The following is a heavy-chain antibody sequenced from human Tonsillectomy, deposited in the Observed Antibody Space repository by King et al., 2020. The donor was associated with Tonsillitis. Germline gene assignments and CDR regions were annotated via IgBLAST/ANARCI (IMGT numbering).Heavy chain of an antibody. Sequence: VQLVQSGAEVKKPGSSVKVSCKASGGTLSNYAISWVRQAPGQGLEWMGGIIPIFGIGKYAQKFQGRVAITADESTSTAYMALSSLRSEDTAVYYCAIDRRDCTNGLCSYAYYYYMDVWGRGTTVTVSS. CDR2: IIPIFGIG. CDR3: AIDRRDCTNGLCSYAYYYYMDV. CDR1: GGTLSNYA. V-gene: IGHV1-69*12. J-gene: IGHJ6*03. D-gene: IGHD2-8*01.